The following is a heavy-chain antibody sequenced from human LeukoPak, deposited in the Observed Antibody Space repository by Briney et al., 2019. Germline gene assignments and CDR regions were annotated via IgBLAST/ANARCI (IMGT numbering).Heavy chain of an antibody. Sequence: SETLSLTCTVSGDSISNNDYYWGWIRQPPGKGLEWIGSIYNIRSTYYNPSLKSRVTISVDTSKNQFSLRLSSVTAADTAVYYCAGPAPGSGSYSYYFDYWGQGTLVTVSS. CDR3: AGPAPGSGSYSYYFDY. CDR1: GDSISNNDYY. J-gene: IGHJ4*02. CDR2: IYNIRST. D-gene: IGHD3-10*01. V-gene: IGHV4-39*01.